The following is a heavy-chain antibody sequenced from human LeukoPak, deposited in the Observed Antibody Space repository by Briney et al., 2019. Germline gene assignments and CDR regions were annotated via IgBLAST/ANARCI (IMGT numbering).Heavy chain of an antibody. Sequence: ASVKDSCKASGGTFSSYAISWVRQAPGQGLEWMGGIIPIFGTANYAQKFQGRVTITTDESTSTAYMELSSLRSEDTAVYYCARSPTYQRYNWFDPWGQGTLVTVSS. J-gene: IGHJ5*02. CDR2: IIPIFGTA. CDR1: GGTFSSYA. CDR3: ARSPTYQRYNWFDP. V-gene: IGHV1-69*05. D-gene: IGHD2-2*01.